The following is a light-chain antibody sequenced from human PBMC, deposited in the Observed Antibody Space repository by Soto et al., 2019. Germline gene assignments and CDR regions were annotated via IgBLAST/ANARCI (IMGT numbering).Light chain of an antibody. V-gene: IGKV3-11*01. CDR2: DAS. J-gene: IGKJ3*01. CDR1: QSVSSY. Sequence: EIVLTQSPATLSLFPGERATLSCRASQSVSSYLAWYQQKPGQAPRLLIYDASNRATGIPARFSGSGSGTDFTPTISSLGPEDFAFYSCQQRSNWLITFGPGTKVDIK. CDR3: QQRSNWLIT.